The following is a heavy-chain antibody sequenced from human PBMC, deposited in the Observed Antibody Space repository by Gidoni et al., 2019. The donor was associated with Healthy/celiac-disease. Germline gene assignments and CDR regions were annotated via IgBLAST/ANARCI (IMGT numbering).Heavy chain of an antibody. D-gene: IGHD3-16*01. Sequence: EVQLVESGGGLVKPGGSLRLSCAASGFTFSSYSMNWVRQAPGKGLEWVSSISSSSSYIYYADSVKGRFTITRDKAKNALYLQMNSLRAEDKAVYYCARDREWGTDAFDIWGQGTMVTVSS. J-gene: IGHJ3*02. CDR3: ARDREWGTDAFDI. CDR1: GFTFSSYS. CDR2: ISSSSSYI. V-gene: IGHV3-21*01.